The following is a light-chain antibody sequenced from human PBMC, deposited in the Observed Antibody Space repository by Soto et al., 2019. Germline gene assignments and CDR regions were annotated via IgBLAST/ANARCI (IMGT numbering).Light chain of an antibody. Sequence: ILLTQSPGTLSLSSGERTTLSCRASQSISRYLAWYQQKPGQGPRLLIYGASSRATGTPDRFSGSGSGTDFTLTINRLEPEDFALYYCQQYGSSPPTFGQGTKVAIK. CDR2: GAS. CDR1: QSISRY. J-gene: IGKJ1*01. CDR3: QQYGSSPPT. V-gene: IGKV3-20*01.